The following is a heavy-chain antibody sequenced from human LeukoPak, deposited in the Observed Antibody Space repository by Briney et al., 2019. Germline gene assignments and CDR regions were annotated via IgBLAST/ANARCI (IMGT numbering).Heavy chain of an antibody. D-gene: IGHD3-10*01. CDR1: GFTFSSYA. V-gene: IGHV3-66*02. CDR3: ARDSPAYGSGSYFDWFDP. J-gene: IGHJ5*02. Sequence: GGSLRLSCAASGFTFSSYAMSWVRQAPGKGLEWVSVLYSGGNTYYADSVKGRFTISRDNSKNTLYLQMNSLRAEDTAVYYCARDSPAYGSGSYFDWFDPWGQGTLVTVSS. CDR2: LYSGGNT.